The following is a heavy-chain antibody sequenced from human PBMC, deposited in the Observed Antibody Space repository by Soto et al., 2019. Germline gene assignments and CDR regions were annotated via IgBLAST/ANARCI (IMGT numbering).Heavy chain of an antibody. CDR2: INYSGNT. Sequence: QVQLQQWGAGLLKPSETLSLTCAVYGESLSGYYGNWIRQSPGKGLEWIGEINYSGNTNYNPSLKSPVTISIDPSKNPFSLNMRSVAAADTAVYYCVRTRDLDVWGQGTTVIVSS. D-gene: IGHD4-17*01. CDR1: GESLSGYY. V-gene: IGHV4-34*01. J-gene: IGHJ6*02. CDR3: VRTRDLDV.